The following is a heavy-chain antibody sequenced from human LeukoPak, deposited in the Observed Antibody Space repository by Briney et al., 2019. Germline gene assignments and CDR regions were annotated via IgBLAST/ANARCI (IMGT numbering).Heavy chain of an antibody. J-gene: IGHJ4*02. CDR3: ARSNYDILTGYFSYLDY. D-gene: IGHD3-9*01. CDR1: GGTFSSYA. Sequence: ASVKVSCKASGGTFSSYAISWVRQAPGQGLEWMGGIIPIFGTANYAQKFQGRVTITADESTSTAYMELSSLRSEDTAVYYCARSNYDILTGYFSYLDYWGQGTLVTVCS. CDR2: IIPIFGTA. V-gene: IGHV1-69*01.